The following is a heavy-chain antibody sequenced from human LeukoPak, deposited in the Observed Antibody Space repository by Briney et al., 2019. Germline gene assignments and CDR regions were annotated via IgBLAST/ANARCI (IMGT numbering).Heavy chain of an antibody. V-gene: IGHV4-38-2*02. CDR1: VLHKRSGYY. CDR2: IYHSGST. Sequence: SETLSHPRTVSVLHKRSGYYWGWIRPPPGKGLEWIGSIYHSGSTYYNPPLKSRVTISVDTSKNQFSLKLSSVTAADTAVYYCARVVPRSAFDIWGQGTSVTVSS. J-gene: IGHJ3*02. CDR3: ARVVPRSAFDI.